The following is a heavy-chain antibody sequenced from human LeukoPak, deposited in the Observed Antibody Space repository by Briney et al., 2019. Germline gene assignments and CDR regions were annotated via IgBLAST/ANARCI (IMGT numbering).Heavy chain of an antibody. CDR1: GFTFSGYY. CDR2: ISSSRSYT. D-gene: IGHD3-22*01. Sequence: GGSLRLSCAASGFTFSGYYMSWIRQAPGKGLEWVSYISSSRSYTNYADSVKGRFAISRDTSTTTLYLQMNSLRAEDTAVYYCAKGTHYYYSSGYWGASDIWGQGTTVTVSS. CDR3: AKGTHYYYSSGYWGASDI. V-gene: IGHV3-11*06. J-gene: IGHJ3*02.